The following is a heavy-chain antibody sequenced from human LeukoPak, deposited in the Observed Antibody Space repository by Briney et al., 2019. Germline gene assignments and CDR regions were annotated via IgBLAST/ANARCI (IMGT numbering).Heavy chain of an antibody. CDR1: GFTFSRYW. V-gene: IGHV3-7*01. CDR2: IKEDGSAQ. D-gene: IGHD3-9*01. CDR3: SRDTGYFKFDY. J-gene: IGHJ4*02. Sequence: QPGESLRLSCAASGFTFSRYWMTWVRQAPGEGLEWVANIKEDGSAQYYVHSVRGRFTISRDNAKNSLSLQMNSLRVEDTAVYYCSRDTGYFKFDYWGQRTLATVSS.